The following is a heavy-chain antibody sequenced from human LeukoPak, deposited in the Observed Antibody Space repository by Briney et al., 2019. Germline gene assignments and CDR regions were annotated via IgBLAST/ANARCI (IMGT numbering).Heavy chain of an antibody. V-gene: IGHV4-39*07. J-gene: IGHJ3*02. CDR2: MYSSGST. D-gene: IGHD2-2*01. Sequence: PSETLSLTCTVSGGSISITSYYWGWIRQPPGKGLEWIGSMYSSGSTYYNPSLKSRVTISVDTSKNQFSLKLSSVTAADTAVYYCARGPPDCSSTSCYAFDAFDICGQGTMVTVSS. CDR1: GGSISITSYY. CDR3: ARGPPDCSSTSCYAFDAFDI.